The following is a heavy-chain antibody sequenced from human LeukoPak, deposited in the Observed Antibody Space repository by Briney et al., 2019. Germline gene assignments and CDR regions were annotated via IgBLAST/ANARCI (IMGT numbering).Heavy chain of an antibody. CDR3: ARGYWISDTVVVDSSGWYGPFDY. Sequence: PSETLSLTCTVSGGSISSSSYYWGWIRQPPGKGLEWIGEINHSGSTNYNPPLKSRVTISVDTSKNQFSLKLSSVTAADTAVYYCARGYWISDTVVVDSSGWYGPFDYWGQGTLVTVSS. D-gene: IGHD6-19*01. V-gene: IGHV4-39*07. CDR2: INHSGST. CDR1: GGSISSSSYY. J-gene: IGHJ4*02.